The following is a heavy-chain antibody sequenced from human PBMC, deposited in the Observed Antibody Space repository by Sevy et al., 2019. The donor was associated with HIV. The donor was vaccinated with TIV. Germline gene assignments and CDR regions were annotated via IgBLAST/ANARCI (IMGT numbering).Heavy chain of an antibody. Sequence: SDTLSLTCTVSGGSISSGDYYWSWIRQPPGKGLEWIGYIYYSGSTYYNPSLKSRVTISVDTSKNQFSLKLSSVTAADTAVYYCARTTVTTDNWFDPWGQGTLVTVSS. CDR3: ARTTVTTDNWFDP. J-gene: IGHJ5*02. CDR2: IYYSGST. CDR1: GGSISSGDYY. V-gene: IGHV4-30-4*02. D-gene: IGHD4-4*01.